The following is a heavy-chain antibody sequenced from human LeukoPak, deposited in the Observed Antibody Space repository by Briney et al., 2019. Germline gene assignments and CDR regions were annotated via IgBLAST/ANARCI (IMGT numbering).Heavy chain of an antibody. CDR2: ISWNSGSI. CDR3: AKTLGAMVRGFISGALDY. J-gene: IGHJ4*02. CDR1: GFTFDDYA. Sequence: GGSLRLSCAASGFTFDDYAMHWVRQAPGKGLEWVSGISWNSGSIGYADSVKGRFTISRDNAKNSLYLQMNSLRAEDTALYYCAKTLGAMVRGFISGALDYWGQATLVTVFS. D-gene: IGHD3-10*01. V-gene: IGHV3-9*01.